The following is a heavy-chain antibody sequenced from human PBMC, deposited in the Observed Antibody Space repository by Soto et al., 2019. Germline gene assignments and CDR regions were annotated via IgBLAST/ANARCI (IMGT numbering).Heavy chain of an antibody. V-gene: IGHV4-4*02. CDR3: ARAPRLGYCSGGSCYFDY. D-gene: IGHD2-15*01. CDR2: IYHSGST. J-gene: IGHJ4*02. CDR1: GGSISSSNW. Sequence: QVQLQESGPGLVKPSGTLSLTCAVSGGSISSSNWWSWVRQPPGKGLEWIGEIYHSGSTNYNPSLKNGVTISVDKSKNQFSLKLSSVTAADTAVYYCARAPRLGYCSGGSCYFDYWGQGTLVTVSS.